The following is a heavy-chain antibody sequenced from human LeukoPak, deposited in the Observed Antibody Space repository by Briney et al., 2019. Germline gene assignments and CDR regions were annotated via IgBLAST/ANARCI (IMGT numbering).Heavy chain of an antibody. CDR1: GFTFSSYS. D-gene: IGHD3-10*01. CDR3: AKVMVRGVIGYY. J-gene: IGHJ4*02. Sequence: GGSLRLSCAASGFTFSSYSMNWARQAPGKGLEWVSSISSSSSYIYYADSVKGRFTISRDNAKNSLYLQMNSLRAEDTAVYYCAKVMVRGVIGYYWGQGTLVAVSS. V-gene: IGHV3-21*01. CDR2: ISSSSSYI.